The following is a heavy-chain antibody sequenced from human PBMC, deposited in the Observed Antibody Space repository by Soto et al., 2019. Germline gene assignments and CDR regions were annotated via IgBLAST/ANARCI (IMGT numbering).Heavy chain of an antibody. D-gene: IGHD3-10*01. J-gene: IGHJ4*02. Sequence: GGSLRLSCAASGFTFSSYGMHWVRQAPGKGLEWVAVIWYDGSNKYYADSVKGRFTISRDNSKNTLYLQMNSLRAEDTAVYYCAREGEEVRLLWFGELLYFDYWGQGTLVTVSS. CDR2: IWYDGSNK. V-gene: IGHV3-33*01. CDR3: AREGEEVRLLWFGELLYFDY. CDR1: GFTFSSYG.